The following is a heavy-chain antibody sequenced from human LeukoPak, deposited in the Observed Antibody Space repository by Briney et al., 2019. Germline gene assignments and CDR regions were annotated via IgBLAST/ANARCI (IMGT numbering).Heavy chain of an antibody. CDR1: RGFFRGYY. Sequence: PSETLSLTCAVYRGFFRGYYWRGIPHPPGKGREWSGEIDHSGRTNYNPSLKSRVTISVDTSMNQFSLKLSSVTAADTAVYYCARGRNTMVRGAIGAETRYYYSYYMDVWGKGTTVTVSS. J-gene: IGHJ6*03. D-gene: IGHD3-10*01. CDR2: IDHSGRT. V-gene: IGHV4-34*01. CDR3: ARGRNTMVRGAIGAETRYYYSYYMDV.